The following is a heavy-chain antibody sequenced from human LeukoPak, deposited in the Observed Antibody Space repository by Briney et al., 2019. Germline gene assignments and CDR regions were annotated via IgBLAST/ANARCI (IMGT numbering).Heavy chain of an antibody. Sequence: ASVKVSCKASGYTFINYGINWVRQAPGQGLEWMGWISGYNGNTNYAQKLQGRVTMTTDTSTNTAYMELRSLRSDDTAVYYCARTYCSGGDCYLNSDYWGQGTPVTVSS. CDR1: GYTFINYG. CDR2: ISGYNGNT. D-gene: IGHD2-15*01. CDR3: ARTYCSGGDCYLNSDY. V-gene: IGHV1-18*01. J-gene: IGHJ4*02.